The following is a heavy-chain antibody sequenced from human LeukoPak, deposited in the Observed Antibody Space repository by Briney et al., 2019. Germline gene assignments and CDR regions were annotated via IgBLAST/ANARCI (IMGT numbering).Heavy chain of an antibody. Sequence: GGSLRLSCAASGFTFSSYSMNWVRQAPGKGLEWVSSISSSSSYIYYADSVKGRFTISRDNAKNSLYLHMNSLRAEDTAVYYCARVRKTPHYYYGMDVWGQGTTVTVSS. CDR1: GFTFSSYS. J-gene: IGHJ6*02. V-gene: IGHV3-21*01. D-gene: IGHD1-14*01. CDR3: ARVRKTPHYYYGMDV. CDR2: ISSSSSYI.